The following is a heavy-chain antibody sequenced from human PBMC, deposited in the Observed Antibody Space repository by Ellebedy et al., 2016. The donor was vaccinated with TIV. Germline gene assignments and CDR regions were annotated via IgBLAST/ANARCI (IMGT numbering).Heavy chain of an antibody. J-gene: IGHJ5*02. Sequence: KVSXXASGYTFTNYWIGWVRQMPGKGLEWMGIIYPGDSSTRYSPSFQGQVTISADKSISTAYLQWSSLKASDTAMYYCARQGSIAVAVRGNWFDPWGQGTLVTVSS. CDR1: GYTFTNYW. CDR2: IYPGDSST. D-gene: IGHD6-19*01. CDR3: ARQGSIAVAVRGNWFDP. V-gene: IGHV5-51*01.